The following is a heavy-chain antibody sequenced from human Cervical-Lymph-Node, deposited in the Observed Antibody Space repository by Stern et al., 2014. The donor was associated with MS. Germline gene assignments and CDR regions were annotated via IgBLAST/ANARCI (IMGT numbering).Heavy chain of an antibody. CDR3: ARDGRTWAHNWIDP. J-gene: IGHJ5*02. CDR1: GDSISRGTYY. D-gene: IGHD1-14*01. Sequence: QVQLVESGPGLVRPSQTLSLTCTVAGDSISRGTYYWSWFRQPAGQAPEWIGLIAPRGPTNYAPSHKLLVTITMDTSTTPSSLDLRSLTAADTAVYYCARDGRTWAHNWIDPWGQGTLVAVSS. V-gene: IGHV4-61*02. CDR2: IAPRGPT.